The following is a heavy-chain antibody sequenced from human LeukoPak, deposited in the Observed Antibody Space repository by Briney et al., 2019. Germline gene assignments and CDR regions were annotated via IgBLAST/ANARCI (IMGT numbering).Heavy chain of an antibody. Sequence: GGSLRLSCAASGFTFDDYAMPWVRQAPGKGLEWVSGISWNSGSIGYADSVKGRFTISRDNAKNSLYLQMNSLRAEDTALYYCAKAAGLGMAIAFDIWGQGTMVTVSS. CDR1: GFTFDDYA. V-gene: IGHV3-9*01. D-gene: IGHD7-27*01. CDR3: AKAAGLGMAIAFDI. CDR2: ISWNSGSI. J-gene: IGHJ3*02.